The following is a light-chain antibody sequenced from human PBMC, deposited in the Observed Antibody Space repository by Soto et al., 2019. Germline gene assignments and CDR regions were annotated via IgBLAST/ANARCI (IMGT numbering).Light chain of an antibody. CDR2: DVS. CDR1: SSDVGGYNY. J-gene: IGLJ2*01. Sequence: QSALTQPASVSGSPGQSINISSTGTSSDVGGYNYVSWYQQHPGKAPKLMIYDVSNRPSGVSNRFSGSKSGNTASLTISGLQAEDEADYYCSSYTSSSTLYVVFGGGTKLTVL. V-gene: IGLV2-14*01. CDR3: SSYTSSSTLYVV.